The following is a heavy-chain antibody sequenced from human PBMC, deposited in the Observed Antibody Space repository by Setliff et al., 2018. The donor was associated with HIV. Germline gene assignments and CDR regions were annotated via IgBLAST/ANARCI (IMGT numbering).Heavy chain of an antibody. D-gene: IGHD2-2*01. CDR1: GYRFTSYW. CDR3: ARRHRIGSTNGLFDT. V-gene: IGHV5-51*01. Sequence: GESLKISCKGSGYRFTSYWIGWVRQMPGKGLEWMGIIYPGDSDTRYSPSFQGQVTISADKSISTAYLQWSILKASDTAMYYCARRHRIGSTNGLFDTWGQGTLVTVSS. J-gene: IGHJ5*02. CDR2: IYPGDSDT.